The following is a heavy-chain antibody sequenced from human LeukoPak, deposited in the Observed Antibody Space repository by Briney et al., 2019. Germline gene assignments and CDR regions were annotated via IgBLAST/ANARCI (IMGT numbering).Heavy chain of an antibody. J-gene: IGHJ4*02. V-gene: IGHV1-2*02. D-gene: IGHD1-7*01. Sequence: ASVKVSCKASGYTFTAYYIHWVRQAPGQGLEWMGWINPNSDDIHYAQKFQGRVTMTRDTSISTAYMDLSRLRSDDTAVYYCARGRITATLHFDYWGQGTLVTVSS. CDR1: GYTFTAYY. CDR3: ARGRITATLHFDY. CDR2: INPNSDDI.